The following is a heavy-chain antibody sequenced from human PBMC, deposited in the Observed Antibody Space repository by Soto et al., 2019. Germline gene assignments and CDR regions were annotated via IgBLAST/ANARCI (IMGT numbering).Heavy chain of an antibody. J-gene: IGHJ6*02. V-gene: IGHV1-2*04. CDR3: ARDLRDIAAAGNPQLYYYYYGMDV. D-gene: IGHD6-13*01. CDR1: GYTFTGYY. CDR2: INPNSGGT. Sequence: ASVKVSCKASGYTFTGYYMHWVRQAPGQGLEWMGWINPNSGGTNYAQKFQGWVTMTRDTSISTAYMELSRLRSDDTAVYYCARDLRDIAAAGNPQLYYYYYGMDVWGQGTTVTVSS.